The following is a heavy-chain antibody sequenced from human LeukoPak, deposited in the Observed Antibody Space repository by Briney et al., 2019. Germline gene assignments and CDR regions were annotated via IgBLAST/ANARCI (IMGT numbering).Heavy chain of an antibody. CDR1: GGSISSSSYY. CDR3: ARDYIALL. J-gene: IGHJ4*02. Sequence: PPETLSLTCTVSGGSISSSSYYWSWIRQPAGKGLEWIGRIYTSGSTNYNPSLKSRVTMSVDTSKNQFSLKLSSVTAADTAVYYCARDYIALLWGQGTLVTVSS. V-gene: IGHV4-61*02. CDR2: IYTSGST. D-gene: IGHD1-26*01.